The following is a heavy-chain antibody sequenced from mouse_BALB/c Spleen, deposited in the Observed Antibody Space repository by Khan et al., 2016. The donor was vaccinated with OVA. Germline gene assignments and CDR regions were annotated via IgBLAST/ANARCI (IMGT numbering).Heavy chain of an antibody. J-gene: IGHJ4*01. CDR1: GFSLTSYG. CDR2: IWSDGST. V-gene: IGHV2-6*02. CDR3: ARWFDGYSSLYAMDY. Sequence: QVQLKQSGPGLVAPSQSLSITCTVSGFSLTSYGVHWVRQPPGKGQEWLVVIWSDGSTNYNSVLKSRLSISKDNSKSQVFLKMNSLQTDDTAIYYCARWFDGYSSLYAMDYWGQGTSVTVSS. D-gene: IGHD2-3*01.